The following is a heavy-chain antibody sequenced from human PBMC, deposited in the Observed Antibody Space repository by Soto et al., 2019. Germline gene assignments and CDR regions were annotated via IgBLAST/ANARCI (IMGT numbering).Heavy chain of an antibody. J-gene: IGHJ4*02. Sequence: QVQLQESGPGMVKPSETLSLTCTVSGGSISSYYWSWIRQPPGKGLEWIGYIYYSGSTNYNASLESRVTISVDTSKNQFSLKLSSVTAADTAVYYCARRYGGNFDYWGQGTLVTVSS. CDR1: GGSISSYY. CDR3: ARRYGGNFDY. V-gene: IGHV4-59*01. D-gene: IGHD1-26*01. CDR2: IYYSGST.